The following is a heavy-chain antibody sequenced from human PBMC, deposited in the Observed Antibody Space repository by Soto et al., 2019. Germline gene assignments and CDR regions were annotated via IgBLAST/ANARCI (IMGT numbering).Heavy chain of an antibody. J-gene: IGHJ5*02. CDR3: AGLNNYEINWFDP. CDR2: MCYSGNT. V-gene: IGHV4-39*01. Sequence: SETLSLTCSVSSGSISSRSYCWGWIRQPPGKGLEWIGNMCYSGNTYYNPSLKSRVTMSVDTSKNQFSLKLSSVTAADTAVYFCAGLNNYEINWFDPWGQGTMVTVYS. CDR1: SGSISSRSYC. D-gene: IGHD4-4*01.